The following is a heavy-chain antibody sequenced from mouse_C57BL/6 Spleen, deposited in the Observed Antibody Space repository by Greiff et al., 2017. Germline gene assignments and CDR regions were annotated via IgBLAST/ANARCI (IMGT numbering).Heavy chain of an antibody. V-gene: IGHV1-81*01. CDR1: GYTFTSYG. D-gene: IGHD2-4*01. J-gene: IGHJ4*01. CDR3: ARSLIYYDYDGYAMDY. CDR2: IYPRSGNT. Sequence: VQLKESGAELARPGASVKLSCKASGYTFTSYGISWVKQRTGQGLEWIGEIYPRSGNTYYNEKFKGKATLTADKSSSTAYMELRSLTSEDSAVYFCARSLIYYDYDGYAMDYWGQGTSVTVSS.